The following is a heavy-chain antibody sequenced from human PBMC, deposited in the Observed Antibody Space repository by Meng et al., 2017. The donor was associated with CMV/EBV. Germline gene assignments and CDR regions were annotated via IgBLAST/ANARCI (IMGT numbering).Heavy chain of an antibody. CDR1: GGTFSSYA. CDR2: IIPIFGTA. Sequence: SVKVSCKASGGTFSSYAISWVRQALGQGLEWMGGIIPIFGTANYAQKFQGRVTITTDESTSTAYTELSSLRSEDTAVYYCARAPIVVVPAAVPYYYYGMDVWGQGTTVTVSS. V-gene: IGHV1-69*05. J-gene: IGHJ6*02. D-gene: IGHD2-2*01. CDR3: ARAPIVVVPAAVPYYYYGMDV.